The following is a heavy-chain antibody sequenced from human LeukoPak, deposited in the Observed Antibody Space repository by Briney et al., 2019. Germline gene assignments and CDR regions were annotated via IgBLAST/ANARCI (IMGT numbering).Heavy chain of an antibody. CDR2: ISSSSSYI. Sequence: GGSLRLSCAASGFTFSSYSMNWVRQAPGKGLEWVSSISSSSSYIYYADSVKGRFTISRDNAKNSLYLQMNSLRAEDTAVYYCARVVAEPNAFDIWGQGTMVTVSS. J-gene: IGHJ3*02. D-gene: IGHD2-21*01. CDR1: GFTFSSYS. CDR3: ARVVAEPNAFDI. V-gene: IGHV3-21*01.